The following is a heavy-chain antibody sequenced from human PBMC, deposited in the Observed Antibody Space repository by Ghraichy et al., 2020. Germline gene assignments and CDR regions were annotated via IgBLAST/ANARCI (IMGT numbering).Heavy chain of an antibody. CDR2: IPYSGGT. J-gene: IGHJ3*02. CDR3: ARHADSSTERILAFDI. D-gene: IGHD2-15*01. CDR1: GGSISSDGYF. Sequence: SETLSLTCSLSGGSISSDGYFWGWIRQPPGRGLEWIGSIPYSGGTFYNPSLKSRVTMSVQTSNNQFSLNLASVTAADTAIYYCARHADSSTERILAFDIWDQGTMVTVSS. V-gene: IGHV4-39*01.